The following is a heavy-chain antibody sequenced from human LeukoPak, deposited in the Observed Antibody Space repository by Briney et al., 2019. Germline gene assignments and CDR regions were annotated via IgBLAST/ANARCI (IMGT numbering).Heavy chain of an antibody. Sequence: TSETLSLTCAVYGGSFSGYYWGWIRQPPGKGLEWIGNIFYSGSTYYSPSLRSRVTISLDTSRNQFSLKLNSVTAADTAVYYCAKSNGYGLVDIWGQGTMVTVSS. D-gene: IGHD3-10*01. CDR2: IFYSGST. V-gene: IGHV4-34*12. CDR3: AKSNGYGLVDI. J-gene: IGHJ3*02. CDR1: GGSFSGYY.